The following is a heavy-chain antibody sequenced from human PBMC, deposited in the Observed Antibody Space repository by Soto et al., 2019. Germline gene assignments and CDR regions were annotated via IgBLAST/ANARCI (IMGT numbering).Heavy chain of an antibody. CDR3: ARENVVVVAATPSGDAFDI. J-gene: IGHJ3*02. Sequence: QVQLQESGPGLVKPSETLSLTCTVSGGSISSYYWSWIRQPPGKGLEWIGYIYYSGSTNYNPSLKSRVTITVHTSKNQFALKLISVTAADTAVYYCARENVVVVAATPSGDAFDIWGQGTMVTVSS. V-gene: IGHV4-59*01. CDR1: GGSISSYY. CDR2: IYYSGST. D-gene: IGHD2-15*01.